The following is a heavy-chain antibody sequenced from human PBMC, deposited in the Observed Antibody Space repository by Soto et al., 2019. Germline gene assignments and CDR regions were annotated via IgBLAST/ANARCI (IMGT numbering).Heavy chain of an antibody. CDR1: GGSFSSYY. J-gene: IGHJ4*02. V-gene: IGHV4-34*01. D-gene: IGHD2-8*02. CDR2: INHSGST. Sequence: SETLSLTCAVYGGSFSSYYWTWIRQPPGTGLEWIGEINHSGSTNYNPSLKSRVTISVDTSKNQFSLKLTSVTAADTAVYYCARDNITGLFDYWGQGTLVTVSS. CDR3: ARDNITGLFDY.